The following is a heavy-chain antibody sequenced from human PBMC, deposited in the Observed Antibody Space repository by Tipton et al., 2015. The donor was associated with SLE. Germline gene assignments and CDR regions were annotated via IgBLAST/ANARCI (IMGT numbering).Heavy chain of an antibody. J-gene: IGHJ4*02. Sequence: TLSLTCTVSGGSVSRSNNNWAWIRQPPGKGLEWIGSVYFSGITFNSPSLQSRVTISLDTSKNQFSLKVTSVTAADTAIYYCARANSSYWCQGSLVTFSS. CDR2: VYFSGIT. V-gene: IGHV4-39*07. D-gene: IGHD2/OR15-2a*01. CDR3: ARANSSY. CDR1: GGSVSRSNNN.